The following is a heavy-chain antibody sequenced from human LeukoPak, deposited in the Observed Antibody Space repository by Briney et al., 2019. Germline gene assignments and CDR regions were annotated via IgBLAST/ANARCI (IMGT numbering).Heavy chain of an antibody. Sequence: PGGSLRLSWAASGFTLSSYGMGWGRQAPGKGLEWGSAIRGRGGSTFYADSGKGPVTISRDNANTSLYLQMNSLRDEDTALYHCARAYSNNWYGNWFDPWGQGALVTVSS. CDR3: ARAYSNNWYGNWFDP. D-gene: IGHD6-13*01. CDR1: GFTLSSYG. V-gene: IGHV3-23*01. J-gene: IGHJ5*02. CDR2: IRGRGGST.